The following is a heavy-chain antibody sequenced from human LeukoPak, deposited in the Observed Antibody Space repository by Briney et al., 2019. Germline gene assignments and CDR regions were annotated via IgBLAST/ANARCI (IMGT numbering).Heavy chain of an antibody. J-gene: IGHJ4*02. CDR1: GGSFSGYY. CDR3: ARGRIQLWSRIRLDFDY. Sequence: SETLSLTCAVYGGSFSGYYWSWIRQPPGKGLEWIGEINHSGSTNYNPSLKSRVTISVDTSENQFSLKLSSVTAADTAVYYCARGRIQLWSRIRLDFDYWGQGTLVTVSS. V-gene: IGHV4-34*01. CDR2: INHSGST. D-gene: IGHD5-18*01.